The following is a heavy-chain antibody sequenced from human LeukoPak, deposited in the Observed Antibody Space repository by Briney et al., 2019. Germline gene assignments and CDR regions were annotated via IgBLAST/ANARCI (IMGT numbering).Heavy chain of an antibody. Sequence: PGGSLRLSCAASGFTFSDYYMSWIRQAPGKGLEWVSHISSTGSNIDYADSVKGRFTISRDNAKNSLYLQMNSLRAEDTAVYYCARRGGTSRYVWMDVWGPGTTVTVSS. J-gene: IGHJ6*02. D-gene: IGHD3-3*01. CDR1: GFTFSDYY. V-gene: IGHV3-11*01. CDR3: ARRGGTSRYVWMDV. CDR2: ISSTGSNI.